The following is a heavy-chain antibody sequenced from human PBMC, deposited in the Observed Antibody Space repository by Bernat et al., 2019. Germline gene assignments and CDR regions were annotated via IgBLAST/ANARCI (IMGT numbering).Heavy chain of an antibody. CDR3: AKDDPPPGAEFDY. V-gene: IGHV3-30*18. CDR1: GFTFSSYG. J-gene: IGHJ4*02. CDR2: ISYDGSNK. D-gene: IGHD3-10*01. Sequence: QVQLVESGGGVVQPGWSLRLSCAASGFTFSSYGMHWVRQAPGKGLEWVAVISYDGSNKYYADSVKGRFTISRDNSKNTLYLQMNSLRAEDTAVYYCAKDDPPPGAEFDYWGQGTLVTVSS.